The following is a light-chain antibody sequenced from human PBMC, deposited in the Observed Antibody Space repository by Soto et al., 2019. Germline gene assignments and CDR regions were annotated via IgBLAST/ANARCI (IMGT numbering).Light chain of an antibody. Sequence: DIQMTQSPSTLSASVGDRVTITCRASQSISSYLNWYQQKPGKAPKLLIYAASSLQSGVPSRFSGSRSGPDFTLTISSLQPDDFATYYCQHYNSYSTFGQGTKVDIK. V-gene: IGKV1-5*01. CDR2: AAS. J-gene: IGKJ1*01. CDR3: QHYNSYST. CDR1: QSISSY.